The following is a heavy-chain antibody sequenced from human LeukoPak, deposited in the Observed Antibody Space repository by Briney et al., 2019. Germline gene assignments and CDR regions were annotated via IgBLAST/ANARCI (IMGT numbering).Heavy chain of an antibody. V-gene: IGHV4-34*01. CDR1: VGSFSGYY. CDR3: ARGLSGDYAY. J-gene: IGHJ4*02. CDR2: INRSGST. D-gene: IGHD4-17*01. Sequence: ETLSLTCAVYVGSFSGYYWTWIRQPPGKGLEWIGEINRSGSTKYNPSLKSRVIISVDTSKSQFSLKVSSVTAADTAVYYCARGLSGDYAYWGQGTLVTVSS.